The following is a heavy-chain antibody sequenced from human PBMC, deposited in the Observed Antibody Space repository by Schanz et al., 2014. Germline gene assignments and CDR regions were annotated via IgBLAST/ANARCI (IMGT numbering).Heavy chain of an antibody. CDR1: GVSISSTNW. J-gene: IGHJ5*02. D-gene: IGHD2-2*01. V-gene: IGHV4-4*02. CDR2: IIQDGRT. CDR3: ARVKQGCSDTSCVLDP. Sequence: QVQLQESGPGLVKPSGTLSLTCAVSGVSISSTNWWHWVRQSPGKGLEWLGEIIQDGRTNYNPSLGSRVTISLDKSENQFSLERTSVTAADTALYFCARVKQGCSDTSCVLDPWGQGTLVTVSS.